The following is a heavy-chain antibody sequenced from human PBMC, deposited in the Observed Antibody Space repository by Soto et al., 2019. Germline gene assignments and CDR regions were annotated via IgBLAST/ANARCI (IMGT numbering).Heavy chain of an antibody. Sequence: QVQLVESGGGVVQPGRSLRLSCAASGFTFSSYGMHWVRQAPGKGREWVAVIWYDGSNKYYADSVKGRFTISRDNSKNTLYLQMNSLRAEETAVYYFARDLMVRIYMGVWGKGTTVTVSS. V-gene: IGHV3-33*01. CDR1: GFTFSSYG. CDR3: ARDLMVRIYMGV. CDR2: IWYDGSNK. J-gene: IGHJ6*03. D-gene: IGHD3-10*01.